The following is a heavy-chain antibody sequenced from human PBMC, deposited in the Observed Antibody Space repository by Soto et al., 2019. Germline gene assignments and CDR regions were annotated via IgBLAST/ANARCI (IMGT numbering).Heavy chain of an antibody. J-gene: IGHJ4*02. CDR3: SRGNYAYVVPDY. D-gene: IGHD3-16*01. CDR1: GYTFTGYY. V-gene: IGHV1-2*02. Sequence: ASVKVSCKASGYTFTGYYIHWVRQAPGQGLEWMGWINPDNGGTKYAQQFQGRVTMTRGTSINTAYMWLSSLRSDDTAMYYCSRGNYAYVVPDYWGQGTLVTVSS. CDR2: INPDNGGT.